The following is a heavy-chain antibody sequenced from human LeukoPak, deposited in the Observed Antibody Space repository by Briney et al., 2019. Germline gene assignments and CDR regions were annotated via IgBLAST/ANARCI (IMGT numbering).Heavy chain of an antibody. V-gene: IGHV3-7*01. D-gene: IGHD5-12*01. CDR1: GFTFSRYW. CDR2: IKEDGSEK. Sequence: GGSLRLSCAASGFTFSRYWMSWVRQAPGKGLEWVANIKEDGSEKYYVDSVKGRFTISRDDAKNSVYLQMNSLRPEDTAVYYCARDKRPDIVHIVPDYWGQGTLVTVSS. J-gene: IGHJ4*02. CDR3: ARDKRPDIVHIVPDY.